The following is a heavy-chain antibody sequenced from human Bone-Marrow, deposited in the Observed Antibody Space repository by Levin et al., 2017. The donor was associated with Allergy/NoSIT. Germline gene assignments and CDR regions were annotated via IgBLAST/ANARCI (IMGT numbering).Heavy chain of an antibody. CDR3: ADNIAAGYSGYYYMDV. CDR1: GGSISSSSYY. CDR2: IYYSGST. D-gene: IGHD6-13*01. V-gene: IGHV4-39*01. J-gene: IGHJ6*03. Sequence: ESLKISCTVSGGSISSSSYYWGWIRQPPGKGLEWIGSIYYSGSTYYNPSLKSRVTISVDTSKNQFSLKLSSVTAADTAVYYCADNIAAGYSGYYYMDVWGKGTTVTVSS.